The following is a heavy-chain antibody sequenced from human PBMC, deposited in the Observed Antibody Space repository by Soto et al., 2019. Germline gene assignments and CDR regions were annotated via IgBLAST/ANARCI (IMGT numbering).Heavy chain of an antibody. CDR3: AKVGGYDGSGRYYYMDV. Sequence: PGGSVGLSCAASGFTFSSYAMRWVRQAPGKGLEWVSAISGSSGNTYYADSVKGRFTISRDNSKNTLYVQMNSLRAEDTAVYYCAKVGGYDGSGRYYYMDVWGKGTTVTVSS. D-gene: IGHD6-25*01. CDR1: GFTFSSYA. V-gene: IGHV3-23*01. J-gene: IGHJ6*03. CDR2: ISGSSGNT.